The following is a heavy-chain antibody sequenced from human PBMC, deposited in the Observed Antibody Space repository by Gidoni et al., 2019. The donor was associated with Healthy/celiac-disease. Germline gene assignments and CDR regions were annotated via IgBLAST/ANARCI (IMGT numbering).Heavy chain of an antibody. CDR2: IYYSGST. D-gene: IGHD5-18*01. CDR1: GGSIRSYY. V-gene: IGHV4-59*01. CDR3: AGAGRGYSYGYLFDY. J-gene: IGHJ4*02. Sequence: QVQLQESGPGLVKPSETLSLTCPVSGGSIRSYYWSWIRQPPGKGLEWIGYIYYSGSTNYNPSLKSRVTISVDTSKNQFSLKLSSVTAADTAVYYCAGAGRGYSYGYLFDYWGQGTLVTVSS.